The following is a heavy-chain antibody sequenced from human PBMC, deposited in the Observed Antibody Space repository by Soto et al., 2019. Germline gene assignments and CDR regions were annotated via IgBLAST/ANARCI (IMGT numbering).Heavy chain of an antibody. J-gene: IGHJ5*02. CDR1: GGSVSSGNYY. Sequence: PSETLSLTCTVSGGSVSSGNYYWSWIRQPPGKGLEWIGFIYYTRSTSDNPSLKRRVTISMDTSKNQFSLKLTSVTAADTAVYYCASDLYSSCGSCSFDPWGQGTLVTVSS. CDR3: ASDLYSSCGSCSFDP. V-gene: IGHV4-61*01. CDR2: IYYTRST. D-gene: IGHD2-15*01.